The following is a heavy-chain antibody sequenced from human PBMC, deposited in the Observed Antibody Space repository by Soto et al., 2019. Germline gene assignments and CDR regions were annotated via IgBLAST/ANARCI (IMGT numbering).Heavy chain of an antibody. D-gene: IGHD2-21*02. J-gene: IGHJ4*02. CDR3: SRVGKEYCGGDCYGPYDY. CDR1: GFTFSTYW. Sequence: EVQLVESGGGLVQPGGSLRLSCTASGFTFSTYWMSWVRQAPGKGLEWVANIKQDGSEKYYVDSVRGRFTISRDNAKNSLNLLMNRLSAEDAAVYSCSRVGKEYCGGDCYGPYDYWGQGTLVTV. CDR2: IKQDGSEK. V-gene: IGHV3-7*01.